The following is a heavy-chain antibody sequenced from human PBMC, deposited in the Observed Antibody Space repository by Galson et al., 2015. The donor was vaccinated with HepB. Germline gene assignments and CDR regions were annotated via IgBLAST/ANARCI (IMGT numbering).Heavy chain of an antibody. D-gene: IGHD4-23*01. V-gene: IGHV1-69*04. Sequence: SVKVSCKASGGTFSSYAISWVRQAPGQGLEWMGRIIPILGIANYAQKFQGRVTITADKSTSTAYMELSSLRSEDTAVYYCAREGRDDYGGKQLGYWGQGTLVTVSS. CDR1: GGTFSSYA. CDR3: AREGRDDYGGKQLGY. J-gene: IGHJ4*02. CDR2: IIPILGIA.